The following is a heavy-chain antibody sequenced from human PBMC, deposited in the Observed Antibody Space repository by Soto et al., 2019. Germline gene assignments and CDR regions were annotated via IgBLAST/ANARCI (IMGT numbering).Heavy chain of an antibody. CDR1: GSRFSNYV. CDR3: AREGRGKKAGYNGLVSLGY. J-gene: IGHJ4*02. CDR2: IIPIFNST. V-gene: IGHV1-69*06. Sequence: QVQLVQSGAEVKTPGSSLKVSCKVSGSRFSNYVISWVRQAPGHGLEWLGRIIPIFNSTKYAQSLQGRVTITADKSTSTASLELSSLRSDDTAVYYCAREGRGKKAGYNGLVSLGYWGQGTLVTVSS. D-gene: IGHD2-2*02.